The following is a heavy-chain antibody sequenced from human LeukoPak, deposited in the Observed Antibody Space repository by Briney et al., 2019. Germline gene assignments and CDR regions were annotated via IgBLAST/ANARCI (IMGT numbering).Heavy chain of an antibody. J-gene: IGHJ4*02. CDR2: VWYDGVKK. Sequence: GGSLRLSCAASGFTFSSYAMHWVPQAPGKGLEWVAVVWYDGVKKYYLDSVEGRFTVSRANSRNTLYLQMDSLRAEDTAVYFCAKDGARHGDLYYFDYWGQGTSVIVSS. CDR1: GFTFSSYA. V-gene: IGHV3-33*06. D-gene: IGHD3-3*01. CDR3: AKDGARHGDLYYFDY.